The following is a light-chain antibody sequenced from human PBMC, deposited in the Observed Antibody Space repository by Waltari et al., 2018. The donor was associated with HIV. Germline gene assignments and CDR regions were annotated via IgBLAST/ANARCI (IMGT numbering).Light chain of an antibody. V-gene: IGKV4-1*01. CDR3: QQYYSTPLT. Sequence: DIVMTQSPDSLVVSLGERATINCKSSQSVLYSSNNKNYLVWYQQKPGQPPKLLIYWASTRESGVPDRFSGSGSGTDFTFTISSLQAEDVAVYYCQQYYSTPLTFGGGTKVEIK. J-gene: IGKJ4*01. CDR2: WAS. CDR1: QSVLYSSNNKNY.